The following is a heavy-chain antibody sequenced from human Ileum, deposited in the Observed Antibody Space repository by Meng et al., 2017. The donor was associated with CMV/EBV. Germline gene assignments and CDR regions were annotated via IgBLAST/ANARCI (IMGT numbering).Heavy chain of an antibody. CDR2: ISASGVST. CDR1: GFTFNTFA. V-gene: IGHV3-23*01. D-gene: IGHD3-10*01. J-gene: IGHJ6*02. Sequence: GESLKISCATSGFTFNTFAMSWLRQAPGKGLEWVSSISASGVSTYYADSVKGRFTISRDNSKNSLYLQINSLRAEDTAVYYCAKVLNPPRMRFSYYGMDVWGQGTTVTVSS. CDR3: AKVLNPPRMRFSYYGMDV.